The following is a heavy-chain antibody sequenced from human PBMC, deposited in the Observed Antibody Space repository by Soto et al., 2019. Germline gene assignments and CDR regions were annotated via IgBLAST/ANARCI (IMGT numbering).Heavy chain of an antibody. D-gene: IGHD2-15*01. Sequence: ASVKVSCKASGYTFTSYGISWVRQAPGQGLEWMGWISAYNGNANYAQKLQGRVTMTTDTSTSTAYMELRSLRSDDTAVYYCARSYCSGGSCSKPKYYFDYWGQGTLVTVSS. CDR2: ISAYNGNA. V-gene: IGHV1-18*01. CDR3: ARSYCSGGSCSKPKYYFDY. J-gene: IGHJ4*02. CDR1: GYTFTSYG.